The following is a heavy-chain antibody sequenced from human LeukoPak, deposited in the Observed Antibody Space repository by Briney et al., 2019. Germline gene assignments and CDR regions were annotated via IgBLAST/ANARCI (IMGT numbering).Heavy chain of an antibody. V-gene: IGHV4-30-2*01. J-gene: IGHJ5*02. D-gene: IGHD3-10*01. CDR1: GGSISSGGYS. Sequence: PSQTLSLTCAVSGGSISSGGYSWSWIRQPPGKGLEWIGYIYHSGSTYYNPSLKSRVTISVDRSKNQFSLKLSSVTAADTAVYYCARSRGSGELYWFDPWGQGTLVTVSS. CDR2: IYHSGST. CDR3: ARSRGSGELYWFDP.